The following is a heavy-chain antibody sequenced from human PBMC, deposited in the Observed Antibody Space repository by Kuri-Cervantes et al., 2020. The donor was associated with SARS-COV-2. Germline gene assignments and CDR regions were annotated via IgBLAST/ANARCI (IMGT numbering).Heavy chain of an antibody. V-gene: IGHV2-70*01. CDR2: IDWDDDK. Sequence: SGPTLVKPTQTLTLTCTFTGFSLSTSGMCVSWIRQPPGKALEWFALIDWDDDKYYSTSLKTRLTISKDTSKNQVVFTMTNMDPVDTATYYCARTRGYSYGYRHFGYWGQGTLVTVSS. CDR3: ARTRGYSYGYRHFGY. J-gene: IGHJ4*02. D-gene: IGHD5-18*01. CDR1: GFSLSTSGMC.